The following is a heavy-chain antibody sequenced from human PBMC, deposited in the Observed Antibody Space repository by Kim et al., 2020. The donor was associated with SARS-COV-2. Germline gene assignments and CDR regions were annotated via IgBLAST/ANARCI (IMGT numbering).Heavy chain of an antibody. CDR3: ARGGYSYGTTFVY. Sequence: SETLSLTCAVSGGSISSGGYSWSWIRQPPGKGLEWIGYIYHSGSTYYNPSLKSRVTISVDRSKNQFSLKLSSVTAADTAVYYCARGGYSYGTTFVYWGQGTLVTVSS. CDR2: IYHSGST. D-gene: IGHD5-18*01. J-gene: IGHJ4*02. V-gene: IGHV4-30-2*01. CDR1: GGSISSGGYS.